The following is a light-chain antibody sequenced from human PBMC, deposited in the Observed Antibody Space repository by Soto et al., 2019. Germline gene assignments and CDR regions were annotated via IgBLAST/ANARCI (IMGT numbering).Light chain of an antibody. Sequence: QSALTQPASVSGSPGQSVTISCTGTSSDVGGYNDVSWYQQHPGKAPKLIIYDVSKRPSGVADRFSGSKSGTTASLTISGRLAEDEDDYYCSSSGGSSAVVFGGGTKLTVL. J-gene: IGLJ2*01. CDR3: SSSGGSSAVV. V-gene: IGLV2-11*01. CDR1: SSDVGGYND. CDR2: DVS.